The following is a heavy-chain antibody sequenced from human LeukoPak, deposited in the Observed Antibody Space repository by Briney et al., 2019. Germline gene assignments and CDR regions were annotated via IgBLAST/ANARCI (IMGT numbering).Heavy chain of an antibody. J-gene: IGHJ4*02. CDR1: GGAFSSYA. CDR2: IIPIFGTA. D-gene: IGHD6-6*01. CDR3: ASSIAALTMDY. V-gene: IGHV1-69*05. Sequence: VASVKVSCKASGGAFSSYAISWVRQAPGQGLEWMGGIIPIFGTANSAQKFQGRVTITTDESTSTAYMELSSLRSEDTAVYYCASSIAALTMDYWGQGTLVTVSS.